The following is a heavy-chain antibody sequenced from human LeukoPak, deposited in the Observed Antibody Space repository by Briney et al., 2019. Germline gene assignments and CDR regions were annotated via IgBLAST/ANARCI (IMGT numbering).Heavy chain of an antibody. V-gene: IGHV3-64*01. J-gene: IGHJ4*02. CDR1: GFTFSSYA. D-gene: IGHD6-13*01. CDR2: ISSNGGST. Sequence: GGSLRLSCAASGFTFSSYAMHWVRQAPGKGLEYVSAISSNGGSTYYANSVKGRFTISRDNSKNTLYLQMGSLRAEDMAVYYCARIGSGYSSSWADYWGQGTLVTVSS. CDR3: ARIGSGYSSSWADY.